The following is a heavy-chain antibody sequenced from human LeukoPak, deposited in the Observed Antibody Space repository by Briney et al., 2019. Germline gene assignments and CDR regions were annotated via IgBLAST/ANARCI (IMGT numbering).Heavy chain of an antibody. CDR2: INPNSGGT. D-gene: IGHD2-2*01. J-gene: IGHJ5*02. CDR1: GYTFTCYY. Sequence: ASVKVSCKASGYTFTCYYMHWVRQAPGQGLEWMGWINPNSGGTNYAQKFQGRVTMTRDTSISTAYMELSRLRSDDTAVYYCARVVPMIVVVPAAMPGDRFDRWGQGTVVTVSS. CDR3: ARVVPMIVVVPAAMPGDRFDR. V-gene: IGHV1-2*02.